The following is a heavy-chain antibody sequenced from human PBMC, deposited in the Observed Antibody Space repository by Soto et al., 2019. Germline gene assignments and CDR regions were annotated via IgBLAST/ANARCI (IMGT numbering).Heavy chain of an antibody. CDR1: GFTFSSYA. V-gene: IGHV3-30-3*01. CDR3: ARDRRITIFGVVPKRGVRCYGMDV. CDR2: ISYDGSNK. Sequence: GGSLRLSCAASGFTFSSYAMHWVRQAPGKGLEWVAVISYDGSNKYYADSVKGRFTISRDNSKNTLYLQMNSLRAEDTAVYYCARDRRITIFGVVPKRGVRCYGMDVWGQGTTVTVSS. D-gene: IGHD3-3*01. J-gene: IGHJ6*02.